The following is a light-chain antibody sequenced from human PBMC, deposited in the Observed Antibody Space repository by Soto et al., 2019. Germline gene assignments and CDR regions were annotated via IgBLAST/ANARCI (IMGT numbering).Light chain of an antibody. J-gene: IGKJ4*01. CDR1: QRVSSSP. CDR2: GAK. CDR3: SQNGRSLRFA. Sequence: EMVFTECSGTLSLSLCDRATLFCRASQRVSSSPLAWYQEKPSQAHRLLISGAKSRATGIPDKFSGSGSGTDFTLTISRLETEDITVHYCSQNGRSLRFACGGGTKVDIK. V-gene: IGKV3-20*01.